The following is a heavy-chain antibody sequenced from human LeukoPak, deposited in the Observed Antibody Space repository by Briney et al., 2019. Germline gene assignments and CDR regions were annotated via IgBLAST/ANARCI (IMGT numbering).Heavy chain of an antibody. J-gene: IGHJ4*02. CDR3: ARRKRGQGYYFDY. CDR2: IYYSGST. Sequence: SETLSLTCTVSGGSISSSSYYWGWIRQPPGKGLEWLGSIYYSGSTYYNPSLKSRVTISVDTSKNQFSLKLSSVTAADTAVYYCARRKRGQGYYFDYWGQGTLVTVSS. D-gene: IGHD5-12*01. V-gene: IGHV4-39*01. CDR1: GGSISSSSYY.